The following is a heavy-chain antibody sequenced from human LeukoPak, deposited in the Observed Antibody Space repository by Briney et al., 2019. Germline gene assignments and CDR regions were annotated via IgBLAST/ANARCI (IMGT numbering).Heavy chain of an antibody. J-gene: IGHJ6*02. CDR1: GGTFSSYA. CDR2: INPNSGGT. CDR3: ARDSHYGMDV. Sequence: ASVKVSCKASGGTFSSYAISWVRQAPGQGLEWMGWINPNSGGTNYAQKFQGRVTMTRDTSISTAYMELSRLRSDDTAVYYCARDSHYGMDVWGQGTTVTVSS. V-gene: IGHV1-2*02.